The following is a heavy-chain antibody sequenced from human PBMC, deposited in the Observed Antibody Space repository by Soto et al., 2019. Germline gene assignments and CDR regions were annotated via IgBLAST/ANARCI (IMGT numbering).Heavy chain of an antibody. V-gene: IGHV3-74*03. Sequence: PGVSLRRSCAACGFTFSTHWLDWVRQAPEKGLVWVSRINTDGSITKYADSVKGRFAISRDNSKNTLYLQMNSLRAEDTAVYYCAKNPGYYYDSTGYHFDYWGQGT. D-gene: IGHD3-22*01. CDR3: AKNPGYYYDSTGYHFDY. CDR2: INTDGSIT. CDR1: GFTFSTHW. J-gene: IGHJ4*02.